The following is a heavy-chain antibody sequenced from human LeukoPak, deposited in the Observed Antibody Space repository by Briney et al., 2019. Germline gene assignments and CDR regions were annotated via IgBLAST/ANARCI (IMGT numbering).Heavy chain of an antibody. D-gene: IGHD4-11*01. CDR1: GGSFSGYY. Sequence: PSETLSLTCAVYGGSFSGYYWSWIRQPPGKGLEWIGEINHSGSTNYNPSLKSRVTISVDTSKNQFSLKLSSVTAADTAVYYCASSPDYSNYWGQGTLVTVSS. V-gene: IGHV4-34*01. J-gene: IGHJ4*02. CDR3: ASSPDYSNY. CDR2: INHSGST.